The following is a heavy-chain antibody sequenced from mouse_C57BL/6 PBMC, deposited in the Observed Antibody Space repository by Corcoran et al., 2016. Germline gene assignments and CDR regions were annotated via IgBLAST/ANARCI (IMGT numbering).Heavy chain of an antibody. Sequence: QIQLVQSGPELKKPGETVKISCKASGYTFTTSGLRWVKQAPGKGLKWVGWINTYSGVPTYADDFKGRFAFSLDTSASTAYLPINNLKKEDTATDFCARRSSGYCDGWGRGTTVTVS. V-gene: IGHV9-3*01. CDR2: INTYSGVP. D-gene: IGHD1-1*01. CDR3: ARRSSGYCDG. CDR1: GYTFTTSG. J-gene: IGHJ1*03.